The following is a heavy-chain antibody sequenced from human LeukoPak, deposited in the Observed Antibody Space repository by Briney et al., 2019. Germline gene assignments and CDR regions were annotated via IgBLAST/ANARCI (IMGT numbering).Heavy chain of an antibody. CDR2: IYYSGST. J-gene: IGHJ2*01. CDR3: ARDYYDSSGPTWNFDL. D-gene: IGHD3-22*01. Sequence: SETLSLTCTVSGGSISSYYWGWIRQPPGKGLEWIGYIYYSGSTNYNPSLKSRVTISVDTSKNQFSLKLSSVTAADTAVYYCARDYYDSSGPTWNFDLWGRGTLVTVSS. CDR1: GGSISSYY. V-gene: IGHV4-59*12.